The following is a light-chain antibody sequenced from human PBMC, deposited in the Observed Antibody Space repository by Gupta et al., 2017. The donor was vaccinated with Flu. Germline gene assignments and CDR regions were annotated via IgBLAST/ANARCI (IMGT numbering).Light chain of an antibody. CDR3: QAWDSSTYV. J-gene: IGLJ1*01. V-gene: IGLV3-1*01. Sequence: SYELTQPPSVSVSPGQTASITCSGDKLGDKYACWYQQKPGQSPVLVIYQDSKRPSGIPERFSGSNSGNTATLTISGKQAMDEADYYCQAWDSSTYVFGTGTKVTVL. CDR2: QDS. CDR1: KLGDKY.